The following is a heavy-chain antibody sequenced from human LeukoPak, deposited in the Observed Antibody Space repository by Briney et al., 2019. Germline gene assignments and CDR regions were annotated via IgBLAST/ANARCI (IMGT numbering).Heavy chain of an antibody. CDR3: ARFIFDWLFAASNYFDY. Sequence: ASVSVSCKASGYTFTSYGISWVLQAPGQGLEWMGWISAYNGNTNYAQKLQGRVTMTTDTSTSTAYMELRSLRSDDTAVYYCARFIFDWLFAASNYFDYWGQGTLVTVSS. CDR2: ISAYNGNT. CDR1: GYTFTSYG. J-gene: IGHJ4*02. V-gene: IGHV1-18*01. D-gene: IGHD3-9*01.